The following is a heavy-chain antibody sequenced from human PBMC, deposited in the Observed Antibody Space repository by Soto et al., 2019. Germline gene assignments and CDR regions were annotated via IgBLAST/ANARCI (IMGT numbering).Heavy chain of an antibody. V-gene: IGHV4-59*01. J-gene: IGHJ3*02. CDR1: GGSISSYY. CDR2: IYYSGST. D-gene: IGHD2-21*02. Sequence: QVQLQESGPGLVKPSETLSLTCTVSGGSISSYYWSWIRQPPGKGLEWIGYIYYSGSTNYNPSLKSRVTIAGDTSKDHFSLKLSSVTAADTAVYYCAGLAYCGGDFYSNDAFDIWGQGTMVTVSS. CDR3: AGLAYCGGDFYSNDAFDI.